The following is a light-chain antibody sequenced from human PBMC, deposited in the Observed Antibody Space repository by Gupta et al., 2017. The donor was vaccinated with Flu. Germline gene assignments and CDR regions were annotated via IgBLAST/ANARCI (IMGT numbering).Light chain of an antibody. V-gene: IGKV1-39*01. CDR2: AAS. CDR3: QQSYTTPMYT. Sequence: DIQMTQSPSSLSASIGDRVNMTCRASQTINRYLNWYQQKSGKAPKLLINAASKLQSGVPSRFSGSGSGIDFTLTISGLEPEDFATYYCQQSYTTPMYTFGQGTKLQIK. CDR1: QTINRY. J-gene: IGKJ2*01.